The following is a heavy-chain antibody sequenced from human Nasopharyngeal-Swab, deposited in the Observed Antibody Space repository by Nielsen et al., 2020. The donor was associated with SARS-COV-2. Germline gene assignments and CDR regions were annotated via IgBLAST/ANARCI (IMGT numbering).Heavy chain of an antibody. Sequence: RQCPGKGLEWIGYIDNSGTTDHNPSLKSRVTISVDTSKNQFSLKVNSVTAADTAVYYCARLGRYYDTLSGYARHFDYWGQGILVTVSS. CDR2: IDNSGTT. D-gene: IGHD3-9*01. V-gene: IGHV4-30-4*01. J-gene: IGHJ4*02. CDR3: ARLGRYYDTLSGYARHFDY.